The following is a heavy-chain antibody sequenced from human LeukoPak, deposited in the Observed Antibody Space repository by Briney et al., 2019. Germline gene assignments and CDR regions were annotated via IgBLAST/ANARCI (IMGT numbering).Heavy chain of an antibody. J-gene: IGHJ4*02. V-gene: IGHV4-59*01. CDR1: GGSTSGYN. CDR3: ARDRGYCTNGVCPDY. D-gene: IGHD2-8*01. CDR2: IYYSGST. Sequence: PLETLSLTCAVSGGSTSGYNWSCGRDTPGEGLGCVLYIYYSGSTNYNPSLKSRVTISVDTSKNQYSLKLSSVTAADTAVYYCARDRGYCTNGVCPDYWGQGTLVTVSS.